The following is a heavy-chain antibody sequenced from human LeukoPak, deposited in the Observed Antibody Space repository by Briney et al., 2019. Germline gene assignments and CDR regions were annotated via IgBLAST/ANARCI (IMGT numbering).Heavy chain of an antibody. J-gene: IGHJ6*02. V-gene: IGHV3-30-3*02. D-gene: IGHD2-15*01. CDR2: ISYHGRSV. CDR3: AKDRGYRSGGNCYNQYGMDV. Sequence: GTSLRLSCAASGFTFSNYAMNWVRQAPGKGLEWVAIISYHGRSVDYADSVKGRFTMSRDNSKNTLSLQMNSLRAEDTAVYYCAKDRGYRSGGNCYNQYGMDVWGQGTTVTVSS. CDR1: GFTFSNYA.